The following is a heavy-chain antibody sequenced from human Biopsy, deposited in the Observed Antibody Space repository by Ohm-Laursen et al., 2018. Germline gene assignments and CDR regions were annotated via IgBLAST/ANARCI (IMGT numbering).Heavy chain of an antibody. J-gene: IGHJ6*02. Sequence: SLRLSCAAPGFTFSSYTMTWVRQAPGRGLEWVSSISSTSDYIYYADSVKGRFTISRDSTKNSLYLQMNSVRAEDTAVYYCARDYDFWSGYYDYQQSGMDVWGQGTTVTVSS. CDR2: ISSTSDYI. CDR1: GFTFSSYT. V-gene: IGHV3-21*01. D-gene: IGHD3-3*01. CDR3: ARDYDFWSGYYDYQQSGMDV.